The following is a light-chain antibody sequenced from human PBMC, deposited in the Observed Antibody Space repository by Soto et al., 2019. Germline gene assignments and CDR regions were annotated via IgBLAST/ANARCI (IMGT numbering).Light chain of an antibody. J-gene: IGKJ1*01. CDR1: QSISSW. CDR2: AAS. Sequence: DIQMAQSPSTLSASVGDRVTITCRASQSISSWLAWYRQKPGKAPKLLIYAASTLQSGVPSRFSGSGSGTDFTLTISSLQPDDFATYYCQQYNSFWTFGQGTKVDI. V-gene: IGKV1-5*01. CDR3: QQYNSFWT.